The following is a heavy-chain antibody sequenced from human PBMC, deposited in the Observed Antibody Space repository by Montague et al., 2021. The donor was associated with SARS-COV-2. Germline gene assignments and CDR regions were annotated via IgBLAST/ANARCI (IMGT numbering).Heavy chain of an antibody. CDR1: GFTFSSYS. CDR2: ISSSSSYI. CDR3: ARDTWFGELSNY. V-gene: IGHV3-21*01. D-gene: IGHD3-10*01. J-gene: IGHJ4*02. Sequence: LSFAASGFTFSSYSMNWVRQAPGKGLEWVSSISSSSSYIYYADSVKGRFTISRDNAKNSLYLQMNSLRAEDTAVYYCARDTWFGELSNYWGQGTLVTVSS.